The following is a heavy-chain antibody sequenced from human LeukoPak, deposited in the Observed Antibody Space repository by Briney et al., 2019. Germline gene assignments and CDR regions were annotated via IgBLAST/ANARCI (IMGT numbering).Heavy chain of an antibody. CDR1: GGSFSGYY. J-gene: IGHJ3*02. D-gene: IGHD2-2*03. CDR3: AKSNGYGLIDI. Sequence: SETLSLTCAVYGGSFSGYYWSWIRQPPGKGLEWIGEINHSGSTNYNPSLKSRVTISLDTSKNLFSLKLSSVTAADTAVYYCAKSNGYGLIDIWGQGTMVTVSS. CDR2: INHSGST. V-gene: IGHV4-34*01.